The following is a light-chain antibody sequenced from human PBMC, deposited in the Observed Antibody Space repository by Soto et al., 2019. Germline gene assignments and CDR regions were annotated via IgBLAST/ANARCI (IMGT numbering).Light chain of an antibody. CDR3: QQCSDWPLFT. V-gene: IGKV3-15*01. CDR2: DAS. J-gene: IGKJ5*01. CDR1: QSVSRY. Sequence: EIVMTQSPATLSVSPGETATLSCRASQSVSRYLAWYQHRPGQAPRLLIYDASTRATGIPARFSGSGSGTEFTLTISGLQSEDFAVYSCQQCSDWPLFTFVQVTRLEIK.